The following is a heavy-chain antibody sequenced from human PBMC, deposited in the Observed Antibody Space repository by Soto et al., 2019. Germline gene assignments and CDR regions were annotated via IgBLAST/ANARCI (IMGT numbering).Heavy chain of an antibody. J-gene: IGHJ4*02. D-gene: IGHD2-15*01. Sequence: PGGSLRLSCAASGFTFSSYDMNWVRQAPGKGLEWVAVISYDGSKKFYGDSVKGRFTVSRDNIKNTLSLQMISLRAEDTAVYYCAKDLGVGGLDSWGLGTLVTVSS. CDR2: ISYDGSKK. CDR1: GFTFSSYD. V-gene: IGHV3-30*18. CDR3: AKDLGVGGLDS.